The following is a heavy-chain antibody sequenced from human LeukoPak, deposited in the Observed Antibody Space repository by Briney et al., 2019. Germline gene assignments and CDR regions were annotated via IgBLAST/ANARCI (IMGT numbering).Heavy chain of an antibody. CDR1: GASISSSY. D-gene: IGHD6-19*01. J-gene: IGHJ5*02. CDR3: ARDQPQRYSSGWYVNWFDP. Sequence: PSETLSLTCTVSGASISSSYWSWIRQPPGKGLEWIGYIYYSGTTKYNPSLKSRVTISVDTSKNQFSLKVNSVAAADTAVYYCARDQPQRYSSGWYVNWFDPWGQGTLVTVSS. CDR2: IYYSGTT. V-gene: IGHV4-59*01.